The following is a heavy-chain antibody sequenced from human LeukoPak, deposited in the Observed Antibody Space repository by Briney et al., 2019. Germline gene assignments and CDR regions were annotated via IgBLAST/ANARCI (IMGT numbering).Heavy chain of an antibody. J-gene: IGHJ4*02. CDR3: ARDGLNYGSGSYYAFDY. D-gene: IGHD3-10*01. CDR2: ISAYNGNT. V-gene: IGHV1-18*01. CDR1: GYTFTSYG. Sequence: EASVKVSCKASGYTFTSYGISWVRQAPGQGLEWMGWISAYNGNTNYAQKLQGRVTMTTDTSTSTAYMELRSLRSDDTAVYYCARDGLNYGSGSYYAFDYWGQGTLVTVSS.